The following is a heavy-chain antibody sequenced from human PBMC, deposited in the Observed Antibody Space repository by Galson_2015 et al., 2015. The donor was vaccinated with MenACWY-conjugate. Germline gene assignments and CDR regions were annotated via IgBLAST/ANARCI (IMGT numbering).Heavy chain of an antibody. Sequence: SLRLSCAASKFTFSNYGMHWVRQAPGKGLEWVAVISYDGSNKYYGDSVKGRFTISRDNSKNTLYLQMNSLRAEDTAVYYCAKGVAATSSIANYWGQGTLVTVSS. CDR1: KFTFSNYG. CDR3: AKGVAATSSIANY. D-gene: IGHD6-13*01. J-gene: IGHJ4*02. V-gene: IGHV3-30*18. CDR2: ISYDGSNK.